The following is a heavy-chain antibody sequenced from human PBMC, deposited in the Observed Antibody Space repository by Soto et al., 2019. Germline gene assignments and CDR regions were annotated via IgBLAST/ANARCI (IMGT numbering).Heavy chain of an antibody. D-gene: IGHD2-2*01. CDR3: AKGRCSSSSCYFPLDY. CDR2: ISGSGGTT. CDR1: GFTFSSYA. J-gene: IGHJ4*02. Sequence: EVQLLESGGGLVQPGGSLRLSCAASGFTFSSYAMTWVRQAPGKGLEWVSSISGSGGTTYYADSVKGRFTISRDNSKDTLYLQLNSLRAEDTAPYFCAKGRCSSSSCYFPLDYWGQGTLVTVSS. V-gene: IGHV3-23*01.